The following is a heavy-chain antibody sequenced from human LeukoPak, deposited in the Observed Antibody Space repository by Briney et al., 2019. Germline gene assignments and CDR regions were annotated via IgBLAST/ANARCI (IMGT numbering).Heavy chain of an antibody. J-gene: IGHJ4*02. V-gene: IGHV3-49*04. Sequence: SLRLSFAASGFTFSSYEMNWVRQAPGKGLEWVGFIRSKAYGGTTEYAASVKGRFTISRDDSKSIAYLQMNSLKTEDTAVYYCTRGHGYYDSSGYSYWGQGTLVTVSS. D-gene: IGHD3-22*01. CDR1: GFTFSSYE. CDR3: TRGHGYYDSSGYSY. CDR2: IRSKAYGGTT.